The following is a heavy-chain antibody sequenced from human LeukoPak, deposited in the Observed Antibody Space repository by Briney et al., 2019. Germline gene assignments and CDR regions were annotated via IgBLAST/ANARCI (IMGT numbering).Heavy chain of an antibody. CDR1: GYSLINSG. V-gene: IGHV1-18*01. CDR3: ARSPYNIAVAEGY. D-gene: IGHD6-19*01. Sequence: ASVKVSCKASGYSLINSGISWVRQAPGQGLEWMGWISGYNGNTNYAQNVQGRVTMTTDTSTSTAYMELRSLRSDDTAVYYCARSPYNIAVAEGYWGQGTLVTVSS. J-gene: IGHJ4*02. CDR2: ISGYNGNT.